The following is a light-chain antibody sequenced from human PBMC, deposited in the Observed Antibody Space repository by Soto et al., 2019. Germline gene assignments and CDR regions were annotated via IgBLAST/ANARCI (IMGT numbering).Light chain of an antibody. V-gene: IGLV2-14*01. CDR2: EVS. CDR1: SSDVGGYNY. Sequence: QSVLTQPASVSGSPGQSITISCTGTSSDVGGYNYVSWYQLHPGKAPKLMVYEVSNRPSGVSNRFSGSKSSNTASLTISGXQAEDEADYYCSSYTSSTAYVFGTGTRSPS. J-gene: IGLJ1*01. CDR3: SSYTSSTAYV.